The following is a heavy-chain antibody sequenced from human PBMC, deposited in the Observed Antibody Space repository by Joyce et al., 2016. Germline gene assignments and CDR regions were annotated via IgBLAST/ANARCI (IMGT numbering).Heavy chain of an antibody. CDR2: ISSRNISL. V-gene: IGHV3-48*01. CDR3: AREATYGDYIDS. Sequence: EVHLVESGGNLAQPGGSLRLSFVASGFIFNTYSMNWVRQTPGKGLGWISNISSRNISLYNADSVKGRFTISGNNAKNLVYLQMNSLRVEDTAVYYCAREATYGDYIDSWGQGTLVTVSS. D-gene: IGHD4-17*01. J-gene: IGHJ4*02. CDR1: GFIFNTYS.